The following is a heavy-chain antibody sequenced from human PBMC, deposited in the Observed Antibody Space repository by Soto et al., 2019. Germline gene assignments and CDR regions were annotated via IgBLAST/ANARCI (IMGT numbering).Heavy chain of an antibody. CDR2: IPSRGRP. D-gene: IGHD5-12*01. Sequence: SETLSLTFSVSGASVACGSYYGSCVRQPPGKGLEWIGYIPSRGRPFYNPSLTSRGTISADTSKNQLSLQLTSVTAADTAVYYCARGTYSGYDFGLWGQGTLVTVSS. J-gene: IGHJ5*02. V-gene: IGHV4-30-4*01. CDR3: ARGTYSGYDFGL. CDR1: GASVACGSYY.